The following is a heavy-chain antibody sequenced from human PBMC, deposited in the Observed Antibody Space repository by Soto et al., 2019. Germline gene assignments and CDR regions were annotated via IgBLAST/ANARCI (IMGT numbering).Heavy chain of an antibody. J-gene: IGHJ5*02. Sequence: PSETLSLTCTVSGGSISSYYWSWIRQPPGKGLEWIGYIYYSGSTNYNPSLKSRVTISVDTSKNQFSLKLSSVTAADTAVYYCARVRAVAGNWSDPWGQGTLVTVSS. D-gene: IGHD6-19*01. CDR1: GGSISSYY. CDR2: IYYSGST. CDR3: ARVRAVAGNWSDP. V-gene: IGHV4-59*01.